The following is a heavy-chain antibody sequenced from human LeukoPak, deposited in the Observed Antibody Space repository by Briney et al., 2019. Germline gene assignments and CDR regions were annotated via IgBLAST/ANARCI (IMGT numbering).Heavy chain of an antibody. CDR1: GGSISSGGSY. Sequence: PSQTLSLTCTVSGGSISSGGSYWSWIRQHPGRGLEWLGYIYYSGSTYYNPSLKSRVTISVDTSKNQFSLKLSSVTAADTAVYYCARALGYCTNGVCQSSFIFDYWGQGTLVTVSS. CDR2: IYYSGST. CDR3: ARALGYCTNGVCQSSFIFDY. J-gene: IGHJ4*02. D-gene: IGHD2-8*01. V-gene: IGHV4-31*03.